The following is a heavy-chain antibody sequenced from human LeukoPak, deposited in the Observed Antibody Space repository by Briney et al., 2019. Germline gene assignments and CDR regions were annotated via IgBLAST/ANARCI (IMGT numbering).Heavy chain of an antibody. Sequence: HPGGSLRLSCAASGFTFSSYGMHWVRQAPGKGLEWVAVISYDGSNKYYADSVKGRFTISRDNSKNTLYLRMNSLRAEDTAVYYCAKVSRWFGEYYEHWGQGTLVTVSS. V-gene: IGHV3-30*18. CDR3: AKVSRWFGEYYEH. D-gene: IGHD3-10*01. J-gene: IGHJ4*02. CDR1: GFTFSSYG. CDR2: ISYDGSNK.